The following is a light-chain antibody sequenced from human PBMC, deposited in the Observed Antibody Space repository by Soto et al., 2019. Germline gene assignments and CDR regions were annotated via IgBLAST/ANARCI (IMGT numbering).Light chain of an antibody. CDR1: QSVSSSY. CDR3: QQRKKWPPIT. CDR2: GAS. V-gene: IGKV3D-20*02. Sequence: EIVLTQSPGTLSLSPGERATLSCRASQSVSSSYLAWYQQKPGQAPRLLIYGASSRATGIPDRFSGSGSGTDFILTISNIEAEDVAIYYCQQRKKWPPITFGQGTRLEIK. J-gene: IGKJ5*01.